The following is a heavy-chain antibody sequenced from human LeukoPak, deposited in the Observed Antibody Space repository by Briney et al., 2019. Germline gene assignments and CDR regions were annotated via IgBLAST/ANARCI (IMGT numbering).Heavy chain of an antibody. CDR1: GGSISSYY. CDR2: IYYSGST. CDR3: ARDSHNEYCSSTSCYGMDV. Sequence: SETLSLTCTVSGGSISSYYWSWIRQPPGKGLEWIGYIYYSGSTNYNPSLKSRVTISVDTSKNRFSLKLSSVTAADTAVYYCARDSHNEYCSSTSCYGMDVWGQGTTVTVSS. J-gene: IGHJ6*02. D-gene: IGHD2-2*01. V-gene: IGHV4-59*01.